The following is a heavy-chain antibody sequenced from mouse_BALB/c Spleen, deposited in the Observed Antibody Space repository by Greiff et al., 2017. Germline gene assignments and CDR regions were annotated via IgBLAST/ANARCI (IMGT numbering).Heavy chain of an antibody. J-gene: IGHJ4*01. CDR2: ISSGSSTI. CDR1: GFTFSSFG. V-gene: IGHV5-17*02. CDR3: ARWLLGYYAMDY. Sequence: EVQVVESGGGLVQPGGSRKLSCAASGFTFSSFGMHWVRQAPEKGLEWVAYISSGSSTIYYADTVKGRFTIARDNPKNTLFLQMTSLRSEDTAMYYCARWLLGYYAMDYWGQGTSVTVSS. D-gene: IGHD2-3*01.